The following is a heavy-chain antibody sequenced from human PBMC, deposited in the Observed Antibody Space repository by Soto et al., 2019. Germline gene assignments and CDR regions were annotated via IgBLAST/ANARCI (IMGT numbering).Heavy chain of an antibody. CDR2: TSGYNGNT. Sequence: GASVKVSCKASGYTFSNYGISWVRQGPGQGLEWMGWTSGYNGNTHYEEKVQDRIKMTTDTSTSTTYLELRSLRSDDTAVYFCARDPGFGFGYSYAFAMDVWGQGTTVTVS. J-gene: IGHJ6*02. CDR3: ARDPGFGFGYSYAFAMDV. CDR1: GYTFSNYG. D-gene: IGHD5-18*01. V-gene: IGHV1-18*01.